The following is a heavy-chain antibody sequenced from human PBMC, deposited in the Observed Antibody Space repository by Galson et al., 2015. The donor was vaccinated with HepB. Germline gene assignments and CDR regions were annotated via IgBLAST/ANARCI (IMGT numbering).Heavy chain of an antibody. D-gene: IGHD1-1*01. CDR2: IKQDGSEK. Sequence: LRLSCAASGFTFSNSWMTWVRQAPGKGLEWVANIKQDGSEKDYVDSVKGRFTISRDNAKNSLYLQMNSLTAEDTAVYYCTRHSPEYSNSFDFWGQGTLVTVSS. J-gene: IGHJ5*01. V-gene: IGHV3-7*03. CDR1: GFTFSNSW. CDR3: TRHSPEYSNSFDF.